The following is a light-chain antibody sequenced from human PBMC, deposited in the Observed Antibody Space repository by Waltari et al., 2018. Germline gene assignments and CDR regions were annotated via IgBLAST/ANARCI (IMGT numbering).Light chain of an antibody. V-gene: IGKV1-5*03. CDR3: QQYDNYWT. CDR1: QSITNC. CDR2: RAS. J-gene: IGKJ1*01. Sequence: IQMTQSRSTLSASVGDRVTITCRASQSITNCLAWYQQKPGKAPKLLIYRASNLESGVPSRFSGSGSGTEFTLTISSLQPDDFATYYCQQYDNYWTFGQGTKVEIK.